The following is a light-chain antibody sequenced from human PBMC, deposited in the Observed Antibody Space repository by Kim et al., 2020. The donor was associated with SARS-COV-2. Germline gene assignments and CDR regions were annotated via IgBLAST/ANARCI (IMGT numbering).Light chain of an antibody. CDR1: SSDVGGYNY. V-gene: IGLV2-14*01. CDR2: DVT. CDR3: SSYTSSSTWV. J-gene: IGLJ3*02. Sequence: QSALTQPASVSGSPGQSITISCTGTSSDVGGYNYVSWYQQHPGKVPKLMIYDVTKRPSGVSNRFSGSKSGNTASLTISGLHAEDEADYYCSSYTSSSTWVFGGGTQLTVL.